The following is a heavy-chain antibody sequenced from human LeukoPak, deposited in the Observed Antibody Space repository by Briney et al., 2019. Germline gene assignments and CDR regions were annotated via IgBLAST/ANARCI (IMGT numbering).Heavy chain of an antibody. CDR3: ARGYYVLRFLEWLLEAFDI. Sequence: ASVKVSCKASGYTFTGYYMHWVRQAPGQGLEWMGWINPNSGGTNYAQKFQGRVTMTRDTSISTAYMELSRLRSDDTAVYYCARGYYVLRFLEWLLEAFDIWGQGTMDTVSS. V-gene: IGHV1-2*02. CDR1: GYTFTGYY. CDR2: INPNSGGT. J-gene: IGHJ3*02. D-gene: IGHD3-3*01.